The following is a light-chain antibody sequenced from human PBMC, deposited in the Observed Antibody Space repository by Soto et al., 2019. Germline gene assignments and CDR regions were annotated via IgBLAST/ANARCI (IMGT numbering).Light chain of an antibody. V-gene: IGKV3-11*01. CDR2: DAS. CDR3: QQRSNWPPYT. CDR1: QSVSSH. Sequence: EIVLTQSPATLSLSPGERATLSCRASQSVSSHLAWYQQKPGQAPRLLIYDASNRATGIPARFSGSGSGTDFTLTISSIETEDFAVYYYQQRSNWPPYTFGQGTKLDIK. J-gene: IGKJ2*01.